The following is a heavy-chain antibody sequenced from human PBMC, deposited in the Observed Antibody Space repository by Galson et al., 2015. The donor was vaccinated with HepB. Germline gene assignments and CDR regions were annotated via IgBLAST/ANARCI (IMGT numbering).Heavy chain of an antibody. D-gene: IGHD3-22*01. CDR3: ARDLIVPAVRGVYFDL. CDR1: GYTFTSYA. Sequence: SVKVSCKASGYTFTSYAMHWVRQAPGQRLEWMGWINAGNGNTKYSQKFQGRITITRDTSASTAYMELSSLRSEDTAVYYCARDLIVPAVRGVYFDLWGRGTLVTVSS. V-gene: IGHV1-3*01. J-gene: IGHJ2*01. CDR2: INAGNGNT.